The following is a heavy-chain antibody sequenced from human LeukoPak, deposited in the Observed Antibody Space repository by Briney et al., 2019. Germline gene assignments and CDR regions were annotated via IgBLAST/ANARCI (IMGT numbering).Heavy chain of an antibody. J-gene: IGHJ6*02. CDR2: ISAYNGNT. CDR3: ARAPYYYGSGSYYYYNGMDV. V-gene: IGHV1-18*01. CDR1: GGTFSSYA. Sequence: ASVKVSCKASGGTFSSYAISWVRQAPGQGLEWMGWISAYNGNTNYAQKLQGRVTMTTDTSTSTAYMELRSLRSDDTAVYYCARAPYYYGSGSYYYYNGMDVWGQGTTVTASS. D-gene: IGHD3-10*01.